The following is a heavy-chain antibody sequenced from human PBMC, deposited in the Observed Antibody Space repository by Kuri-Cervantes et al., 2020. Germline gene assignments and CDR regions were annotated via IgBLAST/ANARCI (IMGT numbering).Heavy chain of an antibody. D-gene: IGHD5-18*01. CDR3: AKDRGGSYGTDYYYYGMDV. V-gene: IGHV3-23*01. J-gene: IGHJ6*02. CDR1: GFTFSSYW. CDR2: ISGSGGST. Sequence: GESLKISCAASGFTFSSYWMHWVRQAPGKGLEWVSAISGSGGSTYYADSVKGRFTISRDNSKNTLYLQMNSLRAEDTAVYYCAKDRGGSYGTDYYYYGMDVWGQGTTVTVSS.